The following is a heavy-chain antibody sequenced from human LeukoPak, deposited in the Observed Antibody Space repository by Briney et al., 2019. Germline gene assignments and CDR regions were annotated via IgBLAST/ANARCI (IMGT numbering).Heavy chain of an antibody. J-gene: IGHJ4*02. D-gene: IGHD3-3*01. CDR2: ISYDGSNK. Sequence: GGSLRLSCAASGFTFSSYAMRWVRQAPGKGLEWVAVISYDGSNKYYADSVKGRFTISRDNSKNTLYLQMNSLRAEDTAVYYCARDAVGLFDDFWSGYYTLRNYYFDYWGQGTLVTVSS. CDR3: ARDAVGLFDDFWSGYYTLRNYYFDY. CDR1: GFTFSSYA. V-gene: IGHV3-30-3*01.